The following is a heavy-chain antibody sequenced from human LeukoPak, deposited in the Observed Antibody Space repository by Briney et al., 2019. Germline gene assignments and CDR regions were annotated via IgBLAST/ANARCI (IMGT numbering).Heavy chain of an antibody. D-gene: IGHD6-19*01. CDR2: IYRGDNT. Sequence: PGGSLRLSCAASGFAVSSNHMSWVRQAPGKGLEWVAIIYRGDNTYYADSVKGRFTISRDNSENTLYLQMNSLRGEDTAVYYCARGAEAGPFYFAPWGQGTLVTVSS. V-gene: IGHV3-53*01. CDR3: ARGAEAGPFYFAP. J-gene: IGHJ4*02. CDR1: GFAVSSNH.